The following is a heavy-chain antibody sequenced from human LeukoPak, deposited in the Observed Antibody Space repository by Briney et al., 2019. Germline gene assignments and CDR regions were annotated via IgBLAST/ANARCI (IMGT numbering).Heavy chain of an antibody. D-gene: IGHD3-3*01. Sequence: ASVKVSCKASGYTFTSHYMHWVRQAPEQGLEWMGIINPSGGSTSYAQKFQGRVTMTRDMSTRTDYMELSSLRYEDTAVYYCARVFPDFWSGYTFDYWGQGTLVTVSS. J-gene: IGHJ4*02. CDR3: ARVFPDFWSGYTFDY. CDR2: INPSGGST. V-gene: IGHV1-46*01. CDR1: GYTFTSHY.